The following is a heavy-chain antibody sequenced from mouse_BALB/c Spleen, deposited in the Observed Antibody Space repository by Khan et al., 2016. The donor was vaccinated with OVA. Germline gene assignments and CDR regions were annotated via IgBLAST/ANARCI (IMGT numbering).Heavy chain of an antibody. J-gene: IGHJ3*01. CDR1: GFSLTTYG. CDR3: ARNSYMYDFTY. Sequence: QVQLKQSGPGLVQPSQSLSITCTVSGFSLTTYGVHWVRQSPGKGLEWLGLIWSGGNTDYNAAFIYRLSITKDNSKSQVFFNMNSLQADDTAMYYCARNSYMYDFTYWGQGTLVTVSA. CDR2: IWSGGNT. V-gene: IGHV2-2*01. D-gene: IGHD2-14*01.